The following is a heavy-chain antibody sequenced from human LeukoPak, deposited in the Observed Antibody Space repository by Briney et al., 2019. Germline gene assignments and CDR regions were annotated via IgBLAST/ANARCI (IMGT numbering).Heavy chain of an antibody. D-gene: IGHD2-2*01. V-gene: IGHV3-11*01. Sequence: PGGSLRLSCAASGFTFSDYYMSWIRQAPGKGLEWVSHISSSGSTIYYADSVKGRFTISRDNAKNSLYLQMNSLRAEDTAVYYCAREGVVPAAVADPWGQGTLVTVSS. J-gene: IGHJ5*02. CDR1: GFTFSDYY. CDR3: AREGVVPAAVADP. CDR2: ISSSGSTI.